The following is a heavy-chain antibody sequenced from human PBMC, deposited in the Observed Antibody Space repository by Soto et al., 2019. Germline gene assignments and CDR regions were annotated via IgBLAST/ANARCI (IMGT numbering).Heavy chain of an antibody. J-gene: IGHJ6*03. D-gene: IGHD3-9*01. CDR3: ARDGDFDWPTSAYYMDV. CDR2: ISSSSSYI. Sequence: GGSLRLSCAASGFTFSSYSMNWVRQAPGKGLEWVSSISSSSSYIYYADSVKGRFTISRDNAKNSLYLQMNSLRAEDTAVYYCARDGDFDWPTSAYYMDVWGKGTTVTVSS. CDR1: GFTFSSYS. V-gene: IGHV3-21*01.